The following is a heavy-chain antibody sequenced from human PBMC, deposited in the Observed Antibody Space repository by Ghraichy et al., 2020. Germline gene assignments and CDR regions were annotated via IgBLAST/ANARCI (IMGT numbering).Heavy chain of an antibody. V-gene: IGHV4-39*01. CDR1: GGSISRSSYY. CDR3: ARWGGIAARYGPYYYGMDV. D-gene: IGHD6-6*01. Sequence: SETLSLTCTVSGGSISRSSYYWGWIRQPPGKGLEWIGSIYYSGSTYYNPSLKSRVTISVDTSKNQFSLKLSSVTAADTAVYYCARWGGIAARYGPYYYGMDVWGQVTTVTVSS. J-gene: IGHJ6*02. CDR2: IYYSGST.